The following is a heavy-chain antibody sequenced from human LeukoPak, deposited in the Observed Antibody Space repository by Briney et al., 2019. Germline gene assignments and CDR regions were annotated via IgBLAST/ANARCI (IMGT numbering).Heavy chain of an antibody. D-gene: IGHD4-11*01. CDR3: ARAYMAD. Sequence: GGSLRLSCAASGFIFSNYWMSWVRQAPGKGLEWVANIRQDGSEKYYVDSVRGRFTISRDDAKSSLYLQMNGLRAEDTAVYYCARAYMADWGQGTLVTVSS. J-gene: IGHJ4*02. CDR2: IRQDGSEK. V-gene: IGHV3-7*03. CDR1: GFIFSNYW.